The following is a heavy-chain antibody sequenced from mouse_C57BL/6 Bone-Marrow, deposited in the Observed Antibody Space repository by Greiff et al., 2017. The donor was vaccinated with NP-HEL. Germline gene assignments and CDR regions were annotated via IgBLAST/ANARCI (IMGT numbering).Heavy chain of an antibody. D-gene: IGHD1-1*01. CDR2: IDPSDSYT. J-gene: IGHJ4*01. CDR3: ARSVTTVVAHYAVDY. CDR1: GYTFTSYW. Sequence: QVQLQQPGAELVMPGASVKLSCKASGYTFTSYWMHWVKQRPGQGLEWIGEIDPSDSYTNYNQKFKGKSTLTVDKSSSTAYMQLSSLTSEDSAVYYCARSVTTVVAHYAVDYWGQGTSVTVSS. V-gene: IGHV1-69*01.